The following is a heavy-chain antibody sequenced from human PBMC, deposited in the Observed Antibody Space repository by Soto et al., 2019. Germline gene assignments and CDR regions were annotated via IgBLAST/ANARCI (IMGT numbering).Heavy chain of an antibody. CDR2: IYYSGST. CDR3: ARGFMMAAPDYYYYGMDV. D-gene: IGHD6-6*01. J-gene: IGHJ6*02. V-gene: IGHV4-59*01. CDR1: GGSISSYY. Sequence: LSLTCTVSGGSISSYYWSWIRQPPGKGLEWIGYIYYSGSTNYNPSLKSRVTISVDTSKNQFSLKLSSVTAADTAVYYCARGFMMAAPDYYYYGMDVWGQGTTVTVSS.